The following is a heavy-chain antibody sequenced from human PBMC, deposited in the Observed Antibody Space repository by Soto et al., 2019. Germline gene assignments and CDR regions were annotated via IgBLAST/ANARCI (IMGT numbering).Heavy chain of an antibody. CDR3: ATSQKGYNWNYFDH. Sequence: LSLTCAVSGGSVSGSYYYWAWLRQSPGKGPEWIGSVFHTGFTSYNPSLESRVSVSVDTSKSQFSLKLSAVTASDTAVYYCATSQKGYNWNYFDHWGQGALVTVSS. J-gene: IGHJ4*02. D-gene: IGHD1-1*01. CDR2: VFHTGFT. CDR1: GGSVSGSYYY. V-gene: IGHV4-39*01.